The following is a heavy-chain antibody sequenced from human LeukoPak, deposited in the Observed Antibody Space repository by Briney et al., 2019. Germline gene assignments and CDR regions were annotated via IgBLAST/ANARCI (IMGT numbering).Heavy chain of an antibody. J-gene: IGHJ4*02. V-gene: IGHV3-21*01. CDR1: GFAFSRYS. Sequence: GGSLRLSCAASGFAFSRYSMNWVRQAPGEGLEWVSSISPDSNHIYYADSVRGRFTMSRDDSQNSLHLRMNSLRADDTAVYYCTRLLLESSPPNDFWGQGPLVAVSS. CDR3: TRLLLESSPPNDF. D-gene: IGHD3-3*01. CDR2: ISPDSNHI.